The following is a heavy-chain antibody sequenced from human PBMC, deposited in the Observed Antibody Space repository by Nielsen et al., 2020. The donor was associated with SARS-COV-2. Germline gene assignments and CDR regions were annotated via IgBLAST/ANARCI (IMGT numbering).Heavy chain of an antibody. CDR3: ARVGIYDSSGYGFDP. V-gene: IGHV3-74*01. Sequence: GESLKISCAASGFTFSSYWMHWVRQAPGKGLVWVSRINSDGSSTSYADSVKGRFTISRDNAKNTLYLQMNSLRAEDTAVYYCARVGIYDSSGYGFDPWGQGTLVTVSS. J-gene: IGHJ5*02. CDR2: INSDGSST. CDR1: GFTFSSYW. D-gene: IGHD3-22*01.